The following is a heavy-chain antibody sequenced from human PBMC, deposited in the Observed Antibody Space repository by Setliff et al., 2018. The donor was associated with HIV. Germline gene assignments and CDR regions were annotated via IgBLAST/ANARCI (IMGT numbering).Heavy chain of an antibody. CDR1: GASVSSGGHY. D-gene: IGHD3-3*01. J-gene: IGHJ3*02. Sequence: PSETLSLTCTVSGASVSSGGHYWSWIRQHPEKGLEWIGYIYYSGSTYYNPSLKSRVTISVDTSKNQFSLKLSSVTAADTAVYYCARAEGLIFGVEEGAFDIWGQGTMVTVSS. V-gene: IGHV4-31*03. CDR3: ARAEGLIFGVEEGAFDI. CDR2: IYYSGST.